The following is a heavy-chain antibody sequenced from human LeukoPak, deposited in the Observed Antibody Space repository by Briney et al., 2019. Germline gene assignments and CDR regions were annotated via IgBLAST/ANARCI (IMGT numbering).Heavy chain of an antibody. CDR1: GFTFSSYT. Sequence: GGSLRLSCAASGFTFSSYTMDWVRQAPGKGLEWVSSISSSSYIYYADSVKGRFTISRDNAKNSLHLQMNSLRAEDTALYFCAREGLYSGSASSDLDYWGQGTLVTVSS. D-gene: IGHD3-10*01. V-gene: IGHV3-21*01. J-gene: IGHJ4*02. CDR2: ISSSSYI. CDR3: AREGLYSGSASSDLDY.